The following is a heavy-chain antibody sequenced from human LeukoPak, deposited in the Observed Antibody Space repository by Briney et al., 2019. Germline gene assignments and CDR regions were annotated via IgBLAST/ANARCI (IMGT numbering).Heavy chain of an antibody. CDR2: ISGSGGST. V-gene: IGHV3-23*01. CDR1: GFTFSSYA. J-gene: IGHJ1*01. D-gene: IGHD6-19*01. Sequence: GGSLRLSCAASGFTFSSYAMSWVRQAPGKGLEWVSAISGSGGSTYYADSVKGRFTISRDNSKNTLYLQMNSLRAEDTAVYYCAKGYSSGWYSRGYFQHWGQGTLVTVSS. CDR3: AKGYSSGWYSRGYFQH.